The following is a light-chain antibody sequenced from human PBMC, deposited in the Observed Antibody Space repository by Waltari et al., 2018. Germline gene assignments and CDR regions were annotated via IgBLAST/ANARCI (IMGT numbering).Light chain of an antibody. CDR1: SGSVSTDYY. Sequence: QTVVTQEPSLSVSPGGTITLTCDLTSGSVSTDYYPRWYKQNPGQVPRTPIYNTKALSSGGPDRFSGSILGNKAALTITGAQADDESDYYCVLYMGRGVSVFGGGTKLTVL. CDR3: VLYMGRGVSV. V-gene: IGLV8-61*01. J-gene: IGLJ3*02. CDR2: NTK.